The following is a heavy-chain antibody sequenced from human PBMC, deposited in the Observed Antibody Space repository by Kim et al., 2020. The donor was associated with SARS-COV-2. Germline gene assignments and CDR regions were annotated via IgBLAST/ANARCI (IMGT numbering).Heavy chain of an antibody. CDR1: GYTFRNYY. D-gene: IGHD1-26*01. CDR2: INASGGST. J-gene: IGHJ6*02. V-gene: IGHV1-46*01. Sequence: ASVKVSCKASGYTFRNYYVHWVRQVPGQGLEWVGIINASGGSTKYGQNFKGRVTLTRDTSTTTIYMEINSLTLDDTAIYFCARAQEVGGSYYYYAMDVWGQGTAVSVSS. CDR3: ARAQEVGGSYYYYAMDV.